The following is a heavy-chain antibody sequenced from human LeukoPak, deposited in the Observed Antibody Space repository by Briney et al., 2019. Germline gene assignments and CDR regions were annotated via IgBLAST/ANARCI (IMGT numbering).Heavy chain of an antibody. CDR1: GGSVSSGSYY. D-gene: IGHD3-22*01. V-gene: IGHV4-61*01. Sequence: PETLSLTCTVSGGSVSSGSYYWSWIRQPPGKGLEWIGYIFYTGSTNYNPSLKSRVTISVDTSKNQFSLKLNSVTAADTAVYYCARDYYESSGYYVSNYWGQGTLVTVSS. CDR2: IFYTGST. J-gene: IGHJ4*02. CDR3: ARDYYESSGYYVSNY.